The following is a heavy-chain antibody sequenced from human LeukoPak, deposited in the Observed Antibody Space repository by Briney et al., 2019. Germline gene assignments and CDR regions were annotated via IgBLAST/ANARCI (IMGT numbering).Heavy chain of an antibody. J-gene: IGHJ4*02. CDR3: ARHGTRGYSYGWVHY. Sequence: GESLKISCKGSGDSFTSYWIGWVRQMPGKGLEWMGIIYPGDSDTRYSPSFQGQVTISADKSISRAYLQWSSLKASDTAMYYCARHGTRGYSYGWVHYWGQGTLVTVSS. CDR2: IYPGDSDT. CDR1: GDSFTSYW. D-gene: IGHD5-18*01. V-gene: IGHV5-51*01.